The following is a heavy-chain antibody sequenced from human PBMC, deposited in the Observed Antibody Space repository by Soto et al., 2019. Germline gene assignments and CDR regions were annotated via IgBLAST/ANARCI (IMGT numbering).Heavy chain of an antibody. J-gene: IGHJ4*02. D-gene: IGHD6-19*01. CDR1: GLTFSSYW. V-gene: IGHV3-74*01. CDR3: AVAVAGPTAIGY. Sequence: EVPLVESGGGLVQPGGSLRLSCAASGLTFSSYWMHWVRQAPGKGLVWVSRINSDGSRISYADSVKGRFTISRDNAKNTLYLQMNSLRAEDTAVYYCAVAVAGPTAIGYWGQGTLVTVSS. CDR2: INSDGSRI.